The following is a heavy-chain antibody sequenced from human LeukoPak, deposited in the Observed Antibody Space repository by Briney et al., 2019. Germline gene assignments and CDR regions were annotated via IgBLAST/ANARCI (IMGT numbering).Heavy chain of an antibody. CDR2: IYPGDSDT. Sequence: GESLKISCKGSGYSFTSYWIGWVRQMPGKGLEWMGIIYPGDSDTRYRPSFQGQVTISADKSISTAYLQWSSLKASDTAMYYCARHPIEGATQSWFDPWGQGTLVTVSS. V-gene: IGHV5-51*01. J-gene: IGHJ5*02. CDR3: ARHPIEGATQSWFDP. CDR1: GYSFTSYW. D-gene: IGHD1-26*01.